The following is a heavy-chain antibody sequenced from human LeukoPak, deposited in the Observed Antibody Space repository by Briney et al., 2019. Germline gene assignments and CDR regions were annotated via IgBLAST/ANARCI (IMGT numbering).Heavy chain of an antibody. J-gene: IGHJ4*02. CDR2: TYYRSKWYK. D-gene: IGHD3-9*01. Sequence: SQTLSLTCAIPGDSVSSYSAAWIWIRQSPSRGLEWLGRTYYRSKWYKAYAESVKSRITINPDTSKNQFSLQLNSVTPEDTAMYYCARVYYDILTCYYNVIDFWGQGTLVTVSS. CDR1: GDSVSSYSAA. V-gene: IGHV6-1*01. CDR3: ARVYYDILTCYYNVIDF.